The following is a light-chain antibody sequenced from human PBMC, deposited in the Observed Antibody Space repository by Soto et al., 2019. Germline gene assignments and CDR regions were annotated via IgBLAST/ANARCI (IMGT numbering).Light chain of an antibody. J-gene: IGKJ5*01. V-gene: IGKV4-1*01. Sequence: DIVMTQSPDSLAVSLGERATINCKSSQSVLYSSNNKNYLTWYQQKPGQPPKLLIYWASTRESGVPDRFSGSGSGKDFTLTISRLQAEDVAVYYCQQYYSTPITFGQGTRLEIK. CDR1: QSVLYSSNNKNY. CDR3: QQYYSTPIT. CDR2: WAS.